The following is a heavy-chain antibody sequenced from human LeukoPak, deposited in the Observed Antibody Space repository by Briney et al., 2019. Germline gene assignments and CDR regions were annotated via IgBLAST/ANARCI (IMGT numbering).Heavy chain of an antibody. CDR3: ARVAPYSSSSSVAFDI. Sequence: ASVKVSRKASGYTFTSYYMHWVRQAPGQGLEWMGIINPSGGSTSYAQKFQGRVTMTRDMSTSTVYMELSSLRSEDTAVYYCARVAPYSSSSSVAFDIWGQGTMVTVSS. V-gene: IGHV1-46*01. CDR1: GYTFTSYY. J-gene: IGHJ3*02. CDR2: INPSGGST. D-gene: IGHD6-6*01.